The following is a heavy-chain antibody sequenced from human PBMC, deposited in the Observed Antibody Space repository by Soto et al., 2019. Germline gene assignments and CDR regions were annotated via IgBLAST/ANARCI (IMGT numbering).Heavy chain of an antibody. CDR1: GVAFSTYG. CDR3: AKDRGFGEYLLDS. V-gene: IGHV3-30*18. Sequence: QVQLVESGGAVVQPGTSLRLSCAASGVAFSTYGVHWVRQAPGKGLEWVAILSYDGHNEYYTDSVKGRFTISRDTSRNTLYLQMDRLRADDTAMYYCAKDRGFGEYLLDSWGQGTLVTVSS. J-gene: IGHJ4*02. D-gene: IGHD3-10*01. CDR2: LSYDGHNE.